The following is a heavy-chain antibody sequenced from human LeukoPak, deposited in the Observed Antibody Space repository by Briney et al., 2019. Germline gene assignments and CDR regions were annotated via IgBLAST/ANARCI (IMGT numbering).Heavy chain of an antibody. CDR3: ARVFDYYDSSGYALSD. V-gene: IGHV1-69*04. CDR1: GGTFSSYA. D-gene: IGHD3-22*01. J-gene: IGHJ4*02. CDR2: IIPILGIA. Sequence: SVKVSCKASGGTFSSYAISWVRQAPGQGLEWMGRIIPILGIANYAQKLQGRVTITADKSTSTAYMELSSLRSEDTAVYYCARVFDYYDSSGYALSDWGQGTLVTVSS.